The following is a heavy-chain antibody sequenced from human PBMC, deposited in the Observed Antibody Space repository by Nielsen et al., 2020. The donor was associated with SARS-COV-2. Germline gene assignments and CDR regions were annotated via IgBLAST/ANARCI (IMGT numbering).Heavy chain of an antibody. J-gene: IGHJ4*02. D-gene: IGHD5-18*01. V-gene: IGHV3-30*18. CDR3: AKEGLWLNYFDY. CDR2: ISYDGSNK. Sequence: GESLKISCAASGFTFTNFGMHWVRQAPGKGLEWVAVISYDGSNKYYADSVKGRFTISRDNSKNTLYLQMNSLRAEDTAVYYCAKEGLWLNYFDYWGQGTLVTVSS. CDR1: GFTFTNFG.